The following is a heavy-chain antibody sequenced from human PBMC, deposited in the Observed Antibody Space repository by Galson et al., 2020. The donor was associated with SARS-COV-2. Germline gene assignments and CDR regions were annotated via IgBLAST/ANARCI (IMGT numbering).Heavy chain of an antibody. CDR3: ARGSDSSGWYL. Sequence: GESLKISCKASGYTFTSYDINWVRQATGQGLEWMGWMNPNSGNTGYAQKFQGRVTMTRNTSISTAYMELSSLRSEDTAVYYCARGSDSSGWYLWGQGTLVTVSS. D-gene: IGHD6-19*01. J-gene: IGHJ4*02. V-gene: IGHV1-8*01. CDR2: MNPNSGNT. CDR1: GYTFTSYD.